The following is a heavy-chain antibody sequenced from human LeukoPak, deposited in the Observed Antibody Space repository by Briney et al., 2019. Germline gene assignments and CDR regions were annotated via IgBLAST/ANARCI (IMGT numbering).Heavy chain of an antibody. CDR1: GFTFSSYS. Sequence: PGGSLRLSCAASGFTFSSYSMNWVRQAPGKGLEWVAVISYDGANEYSADSVKGRFTISRDNSKNTLYLQMNSLRAEDTAVYYCARDYCSSSSCNGVFDYWGQGTLVTVSS. CDR2: ISYDGANE. J-gene: IGHJ4*02. D-gene: IGHD2-2*01. CDR3: ARDYCSSSSCNGVFDY. V-gene: IGHV3-30*03.